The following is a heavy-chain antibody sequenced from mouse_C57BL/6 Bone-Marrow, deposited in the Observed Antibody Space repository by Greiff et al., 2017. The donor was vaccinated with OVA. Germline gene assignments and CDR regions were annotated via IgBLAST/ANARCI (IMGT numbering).Heavy chain of an antibody. CDR2: INPYNGGT. D-gene: IGHD2-5*01. V-gene: IGHV1-19*01. J-gene: IGHJ3*01. Sequence: VQLQQSGPVLVKPGASVKMSCKASGYTFTDYYMNWVKQSHGKSLEWIGVINPYNGGTNYNQKFKGKATLTVDKSSSTAYMELNSLTSEDSAVYYCATYYSNYTAWFDYWGQGTLVTVSA. CDR3: ATYYSNYTAWFDY. CDR1: GYTFTDYY.